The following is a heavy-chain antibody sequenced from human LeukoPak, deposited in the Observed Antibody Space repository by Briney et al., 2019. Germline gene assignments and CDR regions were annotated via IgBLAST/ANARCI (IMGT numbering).Heavy chain of an antibody. CDR3: ARDRMDTALAFFFDY. CDR1: RASITSPDYY. D-gene: IGHD5-18*01. V-gene: IGHV4-31*03. Sequence: PSQTLSLTCSVSRASITSPDYYWTWIRQYPGKGLEWIGNMFYNGTTYYNPSFKGRVTVSGDTPKNQFSLNLNSVTAADTAVYYCARDRMDTALAFFFDYWGQGTLVTVSS. CDR2: MFYNGTT. J-gene: IGHJ4*02.